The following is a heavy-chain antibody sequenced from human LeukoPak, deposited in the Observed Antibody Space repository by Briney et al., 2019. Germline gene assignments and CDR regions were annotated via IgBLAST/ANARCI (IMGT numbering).Heavy chain of an antibody. CDR2: IWYDGSNK. J-gene: IGHJ5*02. CDR1: GFTFSSYG. D-gene: IGHD2-2*01. CDR3: ARKLGYCSSTSCPNWFDP. Sequence: GGSLRLSCAASGFTFSSYGMYWVRQAPGKGLEWVAVIWYDGSNKYYADSVKGRFTISRDNSKNTLYLQMNSLRAEDTAVYYCARKLGYCSSTSCPNWFDPWGQGTLVTVSS. V-gene: IGHV3-33*01.